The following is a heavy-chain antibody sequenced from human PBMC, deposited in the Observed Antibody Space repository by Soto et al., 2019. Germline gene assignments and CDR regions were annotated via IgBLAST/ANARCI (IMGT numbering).Heavy chain of an antibody. J-gene: IGHJ4*02. CDR1: GFTFSSFA. CDR3: AGPGYSSQDY. V-gene: IGHV3-23*01. Sequence: GGSLRLSCAASGFTFSSFALSWVRQAPEKGLEWISAISGSGDGTDYADSVKGRFTISRDNSKNTLYLQMNSLRAEDTAVYYCAGPGYSSQDYWGQGALVTVSS. D-gene: IGHD5-18*01. CDR2: ISGSGDGT.